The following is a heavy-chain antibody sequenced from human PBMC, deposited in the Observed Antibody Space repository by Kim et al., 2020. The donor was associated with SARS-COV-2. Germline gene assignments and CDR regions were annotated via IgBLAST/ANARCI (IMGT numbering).Heavy chain of an antibody. J-gene: IGHJ6*03. CDR2: IIPIFGTA. D-gene: IGHD1-26*01. CDR1: GGTFSSYA. Sequence: SVKVSCKASGGTFSSYAISWVRQAPGQGLEWMGGIIPIFGTANYAQKFQGRVTITADESTSTAYMELSSLRSEDTAVYYCASSSGSYLIYYYYMDVWGKGTTVTVSS. V-gene: IGHV1-69*13. CDR3: ASSSGSYLIYYYYMDV.